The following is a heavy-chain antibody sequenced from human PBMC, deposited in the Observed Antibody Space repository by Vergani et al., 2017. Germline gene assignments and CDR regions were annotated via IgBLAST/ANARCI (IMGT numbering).Heavy chain of an antibody. V-gene: IGHV3-33*01. J-gene: IGHJ4*02. CDR2: IWYDGSQY. CDR1: GFTLSNHG. CDR3: ARVPYGDFYPIDY. D-gene: IGHD4-17*01. Sequence: VHLVESGGGLVQPGRSVRLSCAASGFTLSNHGMHWVRQAPGKGLEWVAIIWYDGSQYNYADSVKGRFTISRDNSKNTVYLQMNSLRAEDTAVYYCARVPYGDFYPIDYWGQGTLVTVSS.